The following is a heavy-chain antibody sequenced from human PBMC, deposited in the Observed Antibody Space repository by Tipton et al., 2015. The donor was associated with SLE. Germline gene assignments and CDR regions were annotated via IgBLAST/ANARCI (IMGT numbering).Heavy chain of an antibody. Sequence: TLSLTCTVSGGSISSSPYFWGWIRQPPGKGLEWIGSMFYGGSAYYNPSLKSRVTISVQTSKNQFSLKLTSVTAADTAVYYCARDRGVYWFFDLWGRGTLVTVSS. D-gene: IGHD2-8*01. J-gene: IGHJ2*01. CDR1: GGSISSSPYF. CDR3: ARDRGVYWFFDL. CDR2: MFYGGSA. V-gene: IGHV4-39*07.